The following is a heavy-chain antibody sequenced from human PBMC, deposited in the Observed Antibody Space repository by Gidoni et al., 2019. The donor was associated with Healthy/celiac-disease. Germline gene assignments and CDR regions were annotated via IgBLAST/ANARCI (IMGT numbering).Heavy chain of an antibody. CDR2: IYYSGST. V-gene: IGHV4-39*07. CDR3: ARDLVDRWDAFDI. CDR1: GGSISSSSYY. Sequence: QLQLQESGPGLVKPSETLSLTCTVSGGSISSSSYYWGWIRQPPGKGLEWIGSIYYSGSTYYNPSLKSRVTISVDTSKNQFSLKLSSVTAADSAVYYCARDLVDRWDAFDIWGQGTMVTVSS. J-gene: IGHJ3*02. D-gene: IGHD6-6*01.